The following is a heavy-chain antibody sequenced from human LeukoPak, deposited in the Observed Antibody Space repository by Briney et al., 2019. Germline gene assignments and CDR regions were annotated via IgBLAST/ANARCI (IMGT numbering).Heavy chain of an antibody. V-gene: IGHV4-61*01. J-gene: IGHJ3*02. CDR2: IYYSGST. CDR1: GGSISSSSYY. D-gene: IGHD3-22*01. Sequence: KSSETLSLTCTVSGGSISSSSYYWSWIRQPPGKGLEWIGYIYYSGSTNYNPSLKSRVTISVDTSKNQFSLKLSSVTAADTAVYYCARAKEWLLLMTSTYDAFDIWGQGTMVTVSS. CDR3: ARAKEWLLLMTSTYDAFDI.